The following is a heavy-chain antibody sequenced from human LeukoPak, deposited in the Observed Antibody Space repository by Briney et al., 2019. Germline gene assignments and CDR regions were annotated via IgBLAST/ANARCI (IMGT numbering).Heavy chain of an antibody. CDR3: ARAGDLLWFGELGQKSFDY. V-gene: IGHV6-1*01. J-gene: IGHJ4*02. CDR2: TYYRSKWYN. D-gene: IGHD3-10*01. CDR1: GDSVSSNSAA. Sequence: SRTLSLTCAISGDSVSSNSAAWNWIRQSPSRGLEWLGRTYYRSKWYNDYAVSVKSRITINPDTSKNQFSLQLNSVTPKDTAVYYCARAGDLLWFGELGQKSFDYWGQGTLVTVSS.